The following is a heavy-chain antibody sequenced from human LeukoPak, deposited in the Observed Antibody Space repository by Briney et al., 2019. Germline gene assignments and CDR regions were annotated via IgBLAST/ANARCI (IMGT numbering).Heavy chain of an antibody. CDR3: ARHDVAAAGTLDY. V-gene: IGHV5-51*01. CDR1: GYSFTSYW. D-gene: IGHD6-13*01. Sequence: GESLKISCKGSGYSFTSYWIGWVRQMPGKGLEWMGIIYPDDSETRYSPSLQGQVTISADKSISTAYLQWSSLKASDTAMYYCARHDVAAAGTLDYWGQGTLVTVSS. CDR2: IYPDDSET. J-gene: IGHJ4*02.